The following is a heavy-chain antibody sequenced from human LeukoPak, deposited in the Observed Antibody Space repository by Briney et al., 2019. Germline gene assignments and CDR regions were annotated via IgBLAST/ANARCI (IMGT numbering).Heavy chain of an antibody. D-gene: IGHD1-26*01. Sequence: GGSLRLSCAASGFTFSSYGMHWVRQAPGKGLEWVAFIRYDESNKYYADSVKGRFTISRDNSKNTLYLQMNSLRSEDTAVYYCARSYSGSYLFDYWGQGTLVAVSS. CDR1: GFTFSSYG. CDR3: ARSYSGSYLFDY. J-gene: IGHJ4*02. V-gene: IGHV3-30*02. CDR2: IRYDESNK.